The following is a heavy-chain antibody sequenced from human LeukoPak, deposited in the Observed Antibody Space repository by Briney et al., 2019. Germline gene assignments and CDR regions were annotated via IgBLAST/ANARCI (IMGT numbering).Heavy chain of an antibody. Sequence: GGSLRLSCAASGFTFISYGMQWVRQAPGKGLVWVSRINIEGSDISYAECVKGRFTISRDNDKHTLYLQMNSLRGEDTAVYYCARELPREVTLDYWGQGTLVTVSS. CDR2: INIEGSDI. D-gene: IGHD2-21*02. V-gene: IGHV3-74*01. CDR1: GFTFISYG. J-gene: IGHJ4*01. CDR3: ARELPREVTLDY.